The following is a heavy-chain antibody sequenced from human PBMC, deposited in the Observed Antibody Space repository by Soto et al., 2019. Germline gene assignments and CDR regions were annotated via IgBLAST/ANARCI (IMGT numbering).Heavy chain of an antibody. J-gene: IGHJ3*02. CDR1: GYTFTGYY. CDR3: ARERGGVHYCSGGSCLDDFDS. Sequence: ASVKVSCKASGYTFTGYYIHWVRQAPLQVLEWMVCINPNSGGTNYAQKFQGRVTMTRDTSTSTAYMELSRLRSDDTAVYYCARERGGVHYCSGGSCLDDFDSWGKGTRVTVSS. CDR2: INPNSGGT. V-gene: IGHV1-2*02. D-gene: IGHD2-15*01.